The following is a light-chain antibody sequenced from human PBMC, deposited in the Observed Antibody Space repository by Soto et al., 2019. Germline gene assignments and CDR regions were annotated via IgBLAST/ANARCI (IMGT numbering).Light chain of an antibody. CDR1: SSNIGAGYD. CDR2: GNS. J-gene: IGLJ2*01. V-gene: IGLV1-40*01. Sequence: QSVLTQPPSVSGAPGQRVTISCTGSSSNIGAGYDVHWYQQLPGTAPKLLIYGNSNRPSGVPDRFSGSKSGTSASLAITGLQADDEADYDCQFYDSSLSGVVVFGGGTKLTVL. CDR3: QFYDSSLSGVVV.